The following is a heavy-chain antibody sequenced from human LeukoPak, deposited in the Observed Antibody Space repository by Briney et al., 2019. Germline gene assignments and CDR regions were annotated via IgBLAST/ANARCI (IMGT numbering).Heavy chain of an antibody. J-gene: IGHJ4*02. D-gene: IGHD3-10*01. CDR1: GYTFTSYG. CDR3: ARRGFGELFYFDY. Sequence: GASVKVSCKASGYTFTSYGISWVRQAPGQGLEWMGWISAYNGNTNYAQKLQGRVTMTTDTSTSTAHMELRSLRSDDTAVYYCARRGFGELFYFDYWGQGTLVTVSS. CDR2: ISAYNGNT. V-gene: IGHV1-18*01.